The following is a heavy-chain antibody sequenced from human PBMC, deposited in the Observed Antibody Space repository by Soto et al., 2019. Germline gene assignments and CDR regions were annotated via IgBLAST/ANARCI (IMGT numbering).Heavy chain of an antibody. V-gene: IGHV3-23*01. CDR3: AKDRALENQTPDGMDV. J-gene: IGHJ6*02. D-gene: IGHD2-2*01. Sequence: EMQLLESGGGLGQPGGSLRLSCVASPITVYNFAAMSWVRPTPERGVEGASTISGRGDHRYYADSVKGGFTISRDNSKNRLYLQMDGLRVDDTAVYYCAKDRALENQTPDGMDVWGQGSTVTV. CDR1: PITVYNFAA. CDR2: ISGRGDHR.